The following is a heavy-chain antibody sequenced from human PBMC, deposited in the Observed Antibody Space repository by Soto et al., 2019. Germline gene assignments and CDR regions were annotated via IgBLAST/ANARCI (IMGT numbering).Heavy chain of an antibody. J-gene: IGHJ4*02. Sequence: QVQLVESGGGVVQPGRSLRLSCAASGFSFSKYGMHWVRQAPGKGLEWVAEMSDDGSKKYYGDSVKGRFTISGDNSKNTLYLLMDSLRPEDTAMYYCAKELRETGGYYFDCWGQGTLVTVSS. V-gene: IGHV3-30*18. CDR1: GFSFSKYG. D-gene: IGHD3-16*01. CDR3: AKELRETGGYYFDC. CDR2: MSDDGSKK.